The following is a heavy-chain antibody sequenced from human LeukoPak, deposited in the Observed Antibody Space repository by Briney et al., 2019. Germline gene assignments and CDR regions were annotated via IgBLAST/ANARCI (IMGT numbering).Heavy chain of an antibody. D-gene: IGHD1-1*01. CDR3: ARNLGQTWGTVTTDLWYFDL. Sequence: PSETLSLTCTVSGASIITTNYYWGWIRQPPGKGLEWIGSISYSGNAYYNPSIRSRLSISMDASKNQFSLKVRSVTAADTAVYYCARNLGQTWGTVTTDLWYFDLWGQGTLVPVSS. V-gene: IGHV4-39*01. J-gene: IGHJ4*02. CDR2: ISYSGNA. CDR1: GASIITTNYY.